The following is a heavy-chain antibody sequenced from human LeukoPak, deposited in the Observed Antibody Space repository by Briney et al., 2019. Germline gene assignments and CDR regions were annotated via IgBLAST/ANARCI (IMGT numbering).Heavy chain of an antibody. J-gene: IGHJ4*02. CDR1: GFPFSSYS. V-gene: IGHV3-30*03. CDR3: ARRRDFDY. CDR2: ISYDGSNK. D-gene: IGHD5-24*01. Sequence: GGSLRLSCTASGFPFSSYSMTWVRQAPGKGLEWVAVISYDGSNKYYADSVKGRFTISRDNAKNSLYLQMNSLRAEDTAVYYCARRRDFDYWGQGTLVTVSS.